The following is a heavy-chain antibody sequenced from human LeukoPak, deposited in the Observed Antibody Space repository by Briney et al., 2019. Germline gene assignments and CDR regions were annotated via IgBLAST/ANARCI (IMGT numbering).Heavy chain of an antibody. D-gene: IGHD1-26*01. CDR1: GFSFSSNG. CDR2: VRYDGSSK. J-gene: IGHJ4*02. CDR3: AKDIAPYREPLDY. V-gene: IGHV3-30*02. Sequence: GGSLTLSCAASGFSFSSNGMHWVRQAPGKGLEWVAFVRYDGSSKNYIDSVKGRFTISRDNSKNMLYLQMNSLRYEDTAVYYCAKDIAPYREPLDYWGQGTLVTVSS.